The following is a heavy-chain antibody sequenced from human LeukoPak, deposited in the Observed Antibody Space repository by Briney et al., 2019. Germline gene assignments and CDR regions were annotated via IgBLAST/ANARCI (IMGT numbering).Heavy chain of an antibody. CDR3: ARDMQNYYGSERPWYFDL. J-gene: IGHJ2*01. CDR2: ISYDETNK. Sequence: GRSLRLSCAASGFTFINYAMHWVRQAPGKGLEWVAVISYDETNKYYADSVKGRFTISRDNSRDTLYLQMDSLRAEDTAVYYCARDMQNYYGSERPWYFDLWGRGTLVTVSS. D-gene: IGHD3-10*01. CDR1: GFTFINYA. V-gene: IGHV3-30-3*01.